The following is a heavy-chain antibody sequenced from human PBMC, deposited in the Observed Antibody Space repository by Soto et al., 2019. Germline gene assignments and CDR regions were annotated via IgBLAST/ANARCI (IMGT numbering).Heavy chain of an antibody. CDR1: GDSISDDD. CDR2: VYYSGST. Sequence: SETLSLTCTVSGDSISDDDWTWIRQPPGKALEWIGYVYYSGSTSYNPSFKSRVTISVDTSKTQFSLKLSSVTAADTAVYYCARVRTTLDFYYYYMDVWGIGTTVTVSS. CDR3: ARVRTTLDFYYYYMDV. J-gene: IGHJ6*03. V-gene: IGHV4-59*08. D-gene: IGHD2-2*01.